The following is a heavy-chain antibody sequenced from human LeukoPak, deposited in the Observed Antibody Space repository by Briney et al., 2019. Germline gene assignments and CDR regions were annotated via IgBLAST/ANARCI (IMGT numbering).Heavy chain of an antibody. CDR3: TTIEI. CDR2: IRSKGFGGTA. D-gene: IGHD5-24*01. V-gene: IGHV3-49*04. CDR1: GFNFGDYG. Sequence: GGSLRLSCIASGFNFGDYGVAWVRQAPGKGLDWVGFIRSKGFGGTAEYAASVKGRFTISRDDSKNTLYLQMDSLKTEDTALYYCTTIEIWGQGTLVTVSS. J-gene: IGHJ4*02.